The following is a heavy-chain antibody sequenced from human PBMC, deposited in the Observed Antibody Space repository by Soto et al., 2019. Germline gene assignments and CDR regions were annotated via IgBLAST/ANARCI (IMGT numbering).Heavy chain of an antibody. Sequence: SETLSLTCTVSGGSISGYYWSWIRQPPGKGLEWIGYMYNTGSTVYNPSFKSRVTISVDKSKNQFSLKPNSVTAADTAVYYCANLGMSPTVADYWGQGTLVTVSS. V-gene: IGHV4-59*12. CDR3: ANLGMSPTVADY. CDR1: GGSISGYY. CDR2: MYNTGST. J-gene: IGHJ4*02. D-gene: IGHD4-17*01.